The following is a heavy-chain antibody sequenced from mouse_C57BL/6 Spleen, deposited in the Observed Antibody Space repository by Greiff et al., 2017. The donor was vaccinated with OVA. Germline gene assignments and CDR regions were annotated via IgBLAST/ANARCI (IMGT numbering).Heavy chain of an antibody. Sequence: VQLQQPGAELVKPGASVKLSCKASGYTFTSYWMQWVQQRPGQGLEWIGEIDPSDSYTNYNQKFKGKATLTVDTSSSTAYMQLSSLTSEDSAVYYCAIWGDYPFAYWGQGTLVTVSA. J-gene: IGHJ3*01. CDR3: AIWGDYPFAY. CDR2: IDPSDSYT. V-gene: IGHV1-50*01. CDR1: GYTFTSYW. D-gene: IGHD2-4*01.